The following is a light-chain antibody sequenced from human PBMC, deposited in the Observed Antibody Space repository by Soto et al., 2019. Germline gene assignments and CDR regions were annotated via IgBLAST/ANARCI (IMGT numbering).Light chain of an antibody. CDR1: QSVSTW. CDR2: KAS. CDR3: QQYNTYPLT. Sequence: DLQMTQSPSALSASVGDRVTITCRASQSVSTWLAWYQQKPGTAPNLLIYKASSLEGGVPSRFSGSGSGTEFNITISSLQPDDFATYYCQQYNTYPLTFGGGTTVEIK. J-gene: IGKJ4*01. V-gene: IGKV1-5*03.